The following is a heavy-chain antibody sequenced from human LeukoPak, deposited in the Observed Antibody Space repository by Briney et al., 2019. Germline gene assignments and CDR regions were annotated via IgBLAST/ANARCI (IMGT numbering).Heavy chain of an antibody. J-gene: IGHJ5*02. Sequence: KSGGSLRLSCAASGFTFSNYAMHWVRQAPGKGPEWVAVISYDGTKRYYQDSVKGRFTISRDNSKNTLYLQVSSLRPEDTAVYYCARDLVSGSYGGWFDPRGQGTLVTVSS. CDR3: ARDLVSGSYGGWFDP. CDR1: GFTFSNYA. V-gene: IGHV3-30*04. CDR2: ISYDGTKR. D-gene: IGHD1-26*01.